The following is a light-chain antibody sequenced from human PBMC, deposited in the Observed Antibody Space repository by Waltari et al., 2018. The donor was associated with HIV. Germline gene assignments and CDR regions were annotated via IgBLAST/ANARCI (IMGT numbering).Light chain of an antibody. Sequence: QSVLTQPPSASGTPGQRVTISCSGSSSHIGSNTVNRYQQLPGTAPKLLIYSNNQRPSGVPDRLSGSKSGTSASLAISGLQSEDEADYYCAAWDDSLNGHWVFGGGTKLTVL. CDR3: AAWDDSLNGHWV. J-gene: IGLJ3*02. CDR1: SSHIGSNT. CDR2: SNN. V-gene: IGLV1-44*01.